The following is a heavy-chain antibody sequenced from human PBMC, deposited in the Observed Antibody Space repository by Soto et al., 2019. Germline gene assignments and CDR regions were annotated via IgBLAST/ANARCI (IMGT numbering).Heavy chain of an antibody. CDR2: ISAYNCNT. D-gene: IGHD3-10*01. V-gene: IGHV1-18*01. J-gene: IGHJ4*02. CDR1: GYTFTSYG. CDR3: ARDETTMVRGVIITLDY. Sequence: ASVKVSCKASGYTFTSYGISWVRQAPGQGLEWMGWISAYNCNTNYAQKLQGRVTMTTDTSTITAYMGLRSLRSDDTAVYYCARDETTMVRGVIITLDYWGQGTLVTVSS.